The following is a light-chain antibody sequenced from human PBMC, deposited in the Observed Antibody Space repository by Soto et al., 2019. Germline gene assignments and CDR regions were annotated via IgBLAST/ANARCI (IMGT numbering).Light chain of an antibody. Sequence: DIQMTPSPSSLSASVGDRVTITCRVSQSISSYLNWYQQKPGKAPKLRIYAASTLQSGVPSRFSGSGSGSVFTLTISSLQAEDVATYYCQQSYGTPTFGGGTKGEIK. CDR2: AAS. J-gene: IGKJ4*01. CDR3: QQSYGTPT. CDR1: QSISSY. V-gene: IGKV1-39*01.